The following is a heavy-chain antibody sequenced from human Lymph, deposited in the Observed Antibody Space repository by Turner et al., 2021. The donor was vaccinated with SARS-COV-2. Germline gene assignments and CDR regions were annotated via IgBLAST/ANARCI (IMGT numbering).Heavy chain of an antibody. V-gene: IGHV3-53*04. D-gene: IGHD5-18*01. CDR1: GITVSRNY. Sequence: EVQLVESGGGLVQPGGSLRRSCAASGITVSRNYMSWVRQAPGKGLEWVSVIYSGGSSYDADSVKGRFTISRHNSKNTLYLQMNSLRAEDTAVYYCARDLDTAGGMDVWCQGTTVTVSS. CDR3: ARDLDTAGGMDV. CDR2: IYSGGSS. J-gene: IGHJ6*02.